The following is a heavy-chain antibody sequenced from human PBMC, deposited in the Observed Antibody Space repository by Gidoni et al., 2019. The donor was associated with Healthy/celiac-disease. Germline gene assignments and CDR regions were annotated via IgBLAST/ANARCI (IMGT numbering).Heavy chain of an antibody. Sequence: QVQLVQSGAEVKKPGASVKVSCKASGYTFTRYYMHWVRQAPGQGREGMGIINPGGGSTSYAKKFQGRVTMTRETSTSTVYRELSSGRSEETAVYDCARVVVRGSQRGGGMDVWGQGTTVTVSS. CDR3: ARVVVRGSQRGGGMDV. D-gene: IGHD3-10*01. V-gene: IGHV1-46*01. CDR1: GYTFTRYY. CDR2: INPGGGST. J-gene: IGHJ6*02.